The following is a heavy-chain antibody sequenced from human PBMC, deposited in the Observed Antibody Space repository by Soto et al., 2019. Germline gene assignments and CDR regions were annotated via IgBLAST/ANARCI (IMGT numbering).Heavy chain of an antibody. CDR1: GGSISRHY. D-gene: IGHD2-21*02. V-gene: IGHV4-59*11. CDR3: ARDLWGYCGTDCYPLDV. Sequence: QVQLQESGPGLVKPSETLSLTCTVSGGSISRHYWSWIRQPPGKGLEWIGYMYNTGSTVYNPSFKARVTISVDTSKTQFSLKLNSVTAADTAVYYCARDLWGYCGTDCYPLDVWGQGTTVTVSS. J-gene: IGHJ6*02. CDR2: MYNTGST.